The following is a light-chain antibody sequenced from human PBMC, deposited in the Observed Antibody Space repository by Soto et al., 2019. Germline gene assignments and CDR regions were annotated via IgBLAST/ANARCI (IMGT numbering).Light chain of an antibody. V-gene: IGLV2-14*01. J-gene: IGLJ2*01. Sequence: QSVLTQPASVSGSPGQSITISCTGTSSDVGGYNYVSWYQQHSGKAPKLMIYEVSNRPSGVSNRFSGSKSGNTASLTISGLQAEDEADYYCSSYTSSSTLVVFGGGTKVTVL. CDR1: SSDVGGYNY. CDR2: EVS. CDR3: SSYTSSSTLVV.